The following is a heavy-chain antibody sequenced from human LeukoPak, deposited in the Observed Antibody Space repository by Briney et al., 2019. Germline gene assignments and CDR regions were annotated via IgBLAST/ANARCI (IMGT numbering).Heavy chain of an antibody. V-gene: IGHV3-30-3*01. J-gene: IGHJ6*02. CDR3: AREPGVVVVVAATPIGYYGMDV. CDR1: GFTFSSYA. D-gene: IGHD2-15*01. Sequence: GGSLRLSCAASGFTFSSYAMHWVRQAPGKGLEWVAVISYDGSNNYYADSVKGRFTISRDNSKNTLYLQMNSLRAEDTAVYYCAREPGVVVVVAATPIGYYGMDVWGQGTTVTVSS. CDR2: ISYDGSNN.